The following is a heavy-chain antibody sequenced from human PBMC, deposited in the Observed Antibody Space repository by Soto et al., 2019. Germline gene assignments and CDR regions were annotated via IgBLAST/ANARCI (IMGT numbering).Heavy chain of an antibody. CDR1: GGSFSGYY. V-gene: IGHV4-34*01. J-gene: IGHJ4*02. D-gene: IGHD5-18*01. CDR3: ARGGVRGYSYGYDY. Sequence: SETLSLTCAVYGGSFSGYYWSWIRQPPGKGLEWIGEINHSGSTNYNPSLKSRVTISVDTSKNQFSLKLSSVTAADTAVYYCARGGVRGYSYGYDYWGQGTLVTVSS. CDR2: INHSGST.